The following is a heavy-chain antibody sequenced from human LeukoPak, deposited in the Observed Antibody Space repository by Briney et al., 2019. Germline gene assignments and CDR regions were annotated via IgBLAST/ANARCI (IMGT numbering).Heavy chain of an antibody. CDR3: ARFNYDYVWGSYRFDY. V-gene: IGHV4-59*12. D-gene: IGHD3-16*02. CDR1: GGSISSYY. CDR2: IYYSGST. J-gene: IGHJ4*02. Sequence: PSETLSLTCTVSGGSISSYYWSWIRQPPGKGLEWIGSIYYSGSTYYNPSLKSRVTISVDTSKNQFSLKLSSVTAADTAVYYCARFNYDYVWGSYRFDYWGQGTLVTVSS.